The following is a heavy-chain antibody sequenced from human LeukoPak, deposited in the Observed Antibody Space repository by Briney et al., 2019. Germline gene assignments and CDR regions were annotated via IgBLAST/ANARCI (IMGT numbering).Heavy chain of an antibody. CDR2: IIPIFGTA. D-gene: IGHD3-22*01. CDR3: AMCAYYYYDSSGYTLDY. CDR1: GGTFSSYA. J-gene: IGHJ4*02. V-gene: IGHV1-69*05. Sequence: ASVKVSCKASGGTFSSYAISWVRQAPGQGREWMGGIIPIFGTANYAQKFQGRVTITTDESTSTAYMELSSLRSEDTAVYYCAMCAYYYYDSSGYTLDYWGQGTLVTVSS.